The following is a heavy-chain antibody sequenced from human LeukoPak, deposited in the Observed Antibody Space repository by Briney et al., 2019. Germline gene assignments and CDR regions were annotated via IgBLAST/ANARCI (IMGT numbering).Heavy chain of an antibody. CDR1: GYTFTSYD. Sequence: ASVKVSCKASGYTFTSYDINWVRQATGQGLEWMGWMNPNSGNTGYAQKFQGRVTITRNTSISTAYMELSSLRSEDTAAYYCARDQPTIRFPYFDYWGQGTLVTVSS. CDR2: MNPNSGNT. CDR3: ARDQPTIRFPYFDY. V-gene: IGHV1-8*03. D-gene: IGHD5-24*01. J-gene: IGHJ4*02.